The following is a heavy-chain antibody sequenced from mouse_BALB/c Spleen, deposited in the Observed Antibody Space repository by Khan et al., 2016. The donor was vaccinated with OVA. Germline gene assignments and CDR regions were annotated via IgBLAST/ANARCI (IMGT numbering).Heavy chain of an antibody. Sequence: QIQLVQSGPELKKPGETVKISCKASGYSFTNYGMNWVKQSPGKALKWMGWINTYTGEPTYADDFKGRFAFSLETSSSTAYLQINNLKNEDTATYFCARPPGASSSLDYWGQGTSVTVSS. V-gene: IGHV9-3-1*01. D-gene: IGHD6-1*01. J-gene: IGHJ4*01. CDR1: GYSFTNYG. CDR3: ARPPGASSSLDY. CDR2: INTYTGEP.